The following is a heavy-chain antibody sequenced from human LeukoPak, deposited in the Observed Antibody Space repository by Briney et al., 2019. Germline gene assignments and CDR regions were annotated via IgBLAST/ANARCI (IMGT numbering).Heavy chain of an antibody. J-gene: IGHJ4*02. Sequence: SETLSLTCAVYGGSFSGYYWSWIRQPAGKGLEWIGRIYTSGSTNYNPSLKSRVTISVDTSKNQFSLKLSSVTAADTAVYYCARGDRDGYNYYYFDYWGQGTLVTVSS. V-gene: IGHV4-59*10. D-gene: IGHD5-24*01. CDR2: IYTSGST. CDR1: GGSFSGYY. CDR3: ARGDRDGYNYYYFDY.